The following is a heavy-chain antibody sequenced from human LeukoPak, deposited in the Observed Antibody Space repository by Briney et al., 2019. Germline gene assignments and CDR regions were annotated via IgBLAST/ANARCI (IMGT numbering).Heavy chain of an antibody. CDR2: ISWNSGSI. CDR1: GFTFDDYA. V-gene: IGHV3-9*01. J-gene: IGHJ4*02. Sequence: GGSLRLSCAASGFTFDDYAMHWVRQAPGKGLEWVSGISWNSGSIGYADSVKGRFTISRDNAKNSLYLQMNSLRAGDTALYYCAKVGSSSGYYFDYWGQGTLVTVSS. D-gene: IGHD6-6*01. CDR3: AKVGSSSGYYFDY.